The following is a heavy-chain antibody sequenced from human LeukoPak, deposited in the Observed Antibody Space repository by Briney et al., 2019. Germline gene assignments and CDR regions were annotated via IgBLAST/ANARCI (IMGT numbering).Heavy chain of an antibody. Sequence: SETLSLTCIVSGGXISSYYCSWIRQPPGKGLEWIGYIYYSGSSNYNPSLESRVTISVDTSKNQFSLKLSSVTAADTAVYYCARFGKGYYYGMDVWGQGTTVTVSS. CDR3: ARFGKGYYYGMDV. V-gene: IGHV4-59*01. CDR1: GGXISSYY. CDR2: IYYSGSS. J-gene: IGHJ6*02. D-gene: IGHD3-16*01.